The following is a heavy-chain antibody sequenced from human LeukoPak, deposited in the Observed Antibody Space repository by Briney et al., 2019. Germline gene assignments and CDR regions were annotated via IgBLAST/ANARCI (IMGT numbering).Heavy chain of an antibody. CDR3: ARVLYYDILTGQGLNAFDI. Sequence: GASVKVSCKASGYTFTSYGISWVRQAPGQGLEWMGWISAYNGNTNYAQKLQGRVTITRDTSASTAYMELSSLRSEDTAVYYCARVLYYDILTGQGLNAFDIWGQGTMVTVSS. CDR2: ISAYNGNT. V-gene: IGHV1-18*01. J-gene: IGHJ3*02. CDR1: GYTFTSYG. D-gene: IGHD3-9*01.